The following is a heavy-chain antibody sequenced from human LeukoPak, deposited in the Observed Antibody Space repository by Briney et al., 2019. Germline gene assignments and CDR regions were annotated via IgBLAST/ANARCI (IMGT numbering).Heavy chain of an antibody. J-gene: IGHJ3*02. D-gene: IGHD6-13*01. CDR3: ARGGIDSRSSWYVAFDI. CDR2: INQDGSEI. CDR1: GFTFSSFW. V-gene: IGHV3-7*05. Sequence: PGGSLRLSCAASGFTFSSFWMSWVRQAPGKGLEWVANINQDGSEIYYVDSVKGRFTISRDNAKNSLSLHMNSLRAEDTAVYYCARGGIDSRSSWYVAFDIWGQGTMVTVSS.